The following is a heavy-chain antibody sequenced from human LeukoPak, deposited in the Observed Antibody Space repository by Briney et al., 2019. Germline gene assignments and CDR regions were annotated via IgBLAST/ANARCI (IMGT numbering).Heavy chain of an antibody. D-gene: IGHD3-9*01. CDR1: GDSLSAYY. J-gene: IGHJ4*02. CDR3: ARSLMYYDFLTGYSPQNFDY. Sequence: SETLSLTCTVSGDSLSAYYWSWIRQPPGKGLEWIGYIQYSGSTSYNPSLKSRVTIPVDPSKNLFSLRLNSVTAADTAVYYCARSLMYYDFLTGYSPQNFDYWGQGTLVTVSS. V-gene: IGHV4-59*01. CDR2: IQYSGST.